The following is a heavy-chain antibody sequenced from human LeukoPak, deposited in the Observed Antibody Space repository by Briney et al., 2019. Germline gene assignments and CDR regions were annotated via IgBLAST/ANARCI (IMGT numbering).Heavy chain of an antibody. CDR2: INPGSGST. CDR1: GYTFTSYF. J-gene: IGHJ4*02. Sequence: GASVKVSCKASGYTFTSYFIHWVRQAPGQGLEWMGIINPGSGSTSYTQKFRDRVTMTRDKSTSTVNMELSSLRSEDTAVYYCVRDLGYYDSSGYPTHFDYWGQGTLVTVSS. CDR3: VRDLGYYDSSGYPTHFDY. D-gene: IGHD3-22*01. V-gene: IGHV1-46*01.